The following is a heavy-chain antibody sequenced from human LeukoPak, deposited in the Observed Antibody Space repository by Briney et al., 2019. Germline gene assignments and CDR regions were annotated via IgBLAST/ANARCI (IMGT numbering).Heavy chain of an antibody. CDR3: ARDLGSGSYWTY. V-gene: IGHV1-69*04. J-gene: IGHJ4*02. CDR2: IIPILGIA. Sequence: SVTVSFKASGGTFSSYAISWVRQAPGQGLEWMGRIIPILGIANYAQKFQGRVTITADKSTSTAYMELSSLRSEDTAVYYYARDLGSGSYWTYWGQGTLVTVSS. CDR1: GGTFSSYA. D-gene: IGHD3-10*01.